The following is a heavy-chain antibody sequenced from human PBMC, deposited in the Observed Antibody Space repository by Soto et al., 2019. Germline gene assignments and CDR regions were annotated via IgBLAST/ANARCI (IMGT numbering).Heavy chain of an antibody. D-gene: IGHD3-22*01. J-gene: IGHJ6*02. CDR3: ARGNYDSSGYYYCGMDV. CDR1: GGSFSGYY. Sequence: SETLSLTCAVYGGSFSGYYWSWIRQPPGKGLEWIGEINHSGSTNYNPSLKSRVTISVDTSKNQFSLKLSSVTAADTAVYYCARGNYDSSGYYYCGMDVWGQGTTVTVSS. CDR2: INHSGST. V-gene: IGHV4-34*01.